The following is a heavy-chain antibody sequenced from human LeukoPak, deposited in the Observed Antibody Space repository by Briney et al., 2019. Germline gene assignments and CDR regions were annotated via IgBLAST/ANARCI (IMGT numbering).Heavy chain of an antibody. CDR3: ARDYYGMDV. J-gene: IGHJ6*02. CDR1: GFTFSNYW. CDR2: IKQDGSEK. Sequence: GGSLRLSCAASGFTFSNYWMIWVRQAPGKGLEWVGNIKQDGSEKRYADSVRGRFSISRDNAQTSLYLQMNSLRDEDTAVYYCARDYYGMDVWGQGTTVTVSS. V-gene: IGHV3-7*04.